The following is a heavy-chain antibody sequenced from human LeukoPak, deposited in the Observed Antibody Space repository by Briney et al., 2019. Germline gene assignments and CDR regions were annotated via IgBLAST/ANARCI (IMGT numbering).Heavy chain of an antibody. D-gene: IGHD3-3*01. CDR3: ARDPRGLYYDFWSGYSNWFDP. V-gene: IGHV1-69*04. Sequence: SVKVSCQASGGTFSSYTISWVRQAPGQGLEWMGRIIPILGIANYVHKFQGRVTITADKSTSTAYMELSSLRSDDAAVYYCARDPRGLYYDFWSGYSNWFDPWGQGTLVTVSS. CDR2: IIPILGIA. CDR1: GGTFSSYT. J-gene: IGHJ5*02.